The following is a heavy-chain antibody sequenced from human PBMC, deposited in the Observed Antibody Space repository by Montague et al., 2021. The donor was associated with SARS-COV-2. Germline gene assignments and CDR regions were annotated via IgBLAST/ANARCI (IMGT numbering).Heavy chain of an antibody. J-gene: IGHJ6*02. D-gene: IGHD2-2*02. V-gene: IGHV3-74*01. CDR3: VRDQPIVVVPAAIRGYYYYGMDV. CDR2: INSDGSST. CDR1: GFTFSSYW. Sequence: SLRLSCAASGFTFSSYWMHWVRQAPGKGLVWVSRINSDGSSTSYADSVKGRFTISRDNAKNTLYLQMNSLRAEDTAVYYCVRDQPIVVVPAAIRGYYYYGMDVWGQGTTVTVSS.